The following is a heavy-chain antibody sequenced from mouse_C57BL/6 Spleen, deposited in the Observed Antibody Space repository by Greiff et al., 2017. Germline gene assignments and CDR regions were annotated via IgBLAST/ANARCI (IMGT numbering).Heavy chain of an antibody. CDR3: AVLLRSYAMDY. D-gene: IGHD1-1*01. V-gene: IGHV3-6*01. CDR2: ISYDGSN. Sequence: EVQLQQSGPGLVKPSQSLSLTCSVTGYSITSGYYWNWIRQFPGNKLEWMGYISYDGSNNYNPSLKNRISITRDTSKNQFFLKLNSVTTEDTATYYCAVLLRSYAMDYWGQGTSVTVSS. J-gene: IGHJ4*01. CDR1: GYSITSGYY.